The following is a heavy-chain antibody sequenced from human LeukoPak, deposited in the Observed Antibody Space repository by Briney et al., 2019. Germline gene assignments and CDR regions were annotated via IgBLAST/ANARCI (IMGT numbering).Heavy chain of an antibody. CDR3: AKNGDRGAFCSGGTCYPYYYYYMDV. CDR2: ISSSGSTI. D-gene: IGHD2-15*01. CDR1: GFTFSDYY. J-gene: IGHJ6*03. Sequence: GGSLRLSCAASGFTFSDYYMSWIRQAPGKGLEWVSYISSSGSTIYYADSVKGRFTISRDNAKNSLYLQMNSLRAEDTAVYYCAKNGDRGAFCSGGTCYPYYYYYMDVWGKGTTVIVSS. V-gene: IGHV3-11*01.